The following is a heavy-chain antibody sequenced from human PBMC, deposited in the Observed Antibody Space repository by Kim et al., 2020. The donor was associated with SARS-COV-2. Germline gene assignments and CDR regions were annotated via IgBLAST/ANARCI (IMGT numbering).Heavy chain of an antibody. D-gene: IGHD3-10*01. CDR1: GGSISSSNW. J-gene: IGHJ5*02. CDR3: ATRITMVRGVIKPASSWFDP. Sequence: SETLSLTCAVSGGSISSSNWWSWVRQPPGKGLEWIGEIYHSGSTNYNPSLKSRVTISVDKSKNQFSLKLSSVTAADTAVYYCATRITMVRGVIKPASSWFDPWGQGTLVTVSS. V-gene: IGHV4-4*02. CDR2: IYHSGST.